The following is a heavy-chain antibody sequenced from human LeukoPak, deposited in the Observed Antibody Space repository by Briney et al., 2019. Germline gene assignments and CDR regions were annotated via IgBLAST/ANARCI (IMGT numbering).Heavy chain of an antibody. CDR3: TALVNRGYSSPYYYYYYMDV. V-gene: IGHV3-73*01. D-gene: IGHD5-18*01. J-gene: IGHJ6*03. CDR1: GFAFSGSA. CDR2: IRSKANSYAT. Sequence: GGSLRLSCAASGFAFSGSAMHWVRQASGKGLEWVGRIRSKANSYATAYVASVKGRFTISRDDSKNTAYLQMKSLKTEDTAVYYCTALVNRGYSSPYYYYYYMDVWGKGTTVTVSS.